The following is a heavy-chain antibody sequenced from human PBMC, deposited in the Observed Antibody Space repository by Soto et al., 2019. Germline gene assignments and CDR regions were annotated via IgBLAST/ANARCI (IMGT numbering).Heavy chain of an antibody. J-gene: IGHJ4*02. V-gene: IGHV3-30*18. CDR3: AKDPGYYDSSGSLDY. Sequence: GGSLRLSCAASGFTFSSYGMHWVRQAPGKGLEWVAVISYDGSNKYYADSVKGRFTISRDNSKNTLYLQMNSLRAEDTAVYYCAKDPGYYDSSGSLDYWGQGTLVTVSS. CDR1: GFTFSSYG. CDR2: ISYDGSNK. D-gene: IGHD3-22*01.